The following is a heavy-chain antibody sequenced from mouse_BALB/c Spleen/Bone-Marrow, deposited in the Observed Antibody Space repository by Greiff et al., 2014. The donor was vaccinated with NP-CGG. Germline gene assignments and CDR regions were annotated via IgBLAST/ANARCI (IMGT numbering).Heavy chain of an antibody. CDR1: GFTFGSYG. V-gene: IGHV5-6-3*01. CDR3: ARDYYGSSDY. D-gene: IGHD1-1*01. CDR2: INSNGGST. J-gene: IGHJ2*01. Sequence: EVQLVESGGGLVQPGGSLKLSCAASGFTFGSYGMSWVRQTPDKRLELVATINSNGGSTYYPDSVKGRFTISRDNAKNTLYLQMSSLKSEDTAMYYCARDYYGSSDYWGQGTTLTVSS.